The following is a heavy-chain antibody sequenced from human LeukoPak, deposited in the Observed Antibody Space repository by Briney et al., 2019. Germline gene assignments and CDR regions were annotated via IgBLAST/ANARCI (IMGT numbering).Heavy chain of an antibody. D-gene: IGHD2-8*02. Sequence: GGSLRLSCAASGFTFGSYAMSWVRQAPGKGLEWVSAISGNSEYTYYADSVKGRFTISRDNSKNTLYLQMNSLRAEDTAVYYCARDREPGTSASRFDYWGQGTLVTVSS. CDR1: GFTFGSYA. CDR3: ARDREPGTSASRFDY. J-gene: IGHJ4*02. V-gene: IGHV3-23*01. CDR2: ISGNSEYT.